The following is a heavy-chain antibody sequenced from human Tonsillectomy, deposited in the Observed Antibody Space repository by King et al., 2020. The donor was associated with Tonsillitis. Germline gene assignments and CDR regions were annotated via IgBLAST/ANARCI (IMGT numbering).Heavy chain of an antibody. D-gene: IGHD2-2*01. V-gene: IGHV3-11*05. CDR2: ISSRSTYT. J-gene: IGHJ3*02. CDR1: GLTFSDYY. Sequence: VQLVESGGGLVKPGGSLRLSCAASGLTFSDYYMSWIRQAPGKGLEWVAYISSRSTYTKYAASVKGRFTISRDNAKNSVYLQMNSLRADDTAVYYCATSGGYCSSTSCYLGAFDIWGQGTMVTVSS. CDR3: ATSGGYCSSTSCYLGAFDI.